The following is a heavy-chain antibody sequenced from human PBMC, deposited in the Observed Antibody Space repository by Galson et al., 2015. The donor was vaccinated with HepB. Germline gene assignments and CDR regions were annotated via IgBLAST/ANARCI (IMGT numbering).Heavy chain of an antibody. Sequence: SLRLSCAAYGFSFSSYSMNWVRQAPGKGLEWVPSISKNSNYIQQVDSVKGRFTISRDNAENSLYLHMDSLRADDTAVYYCTRSPDHRYHYYYMDVWGKGTTVTVSS. J-gene: IGHJ6*03. CDR3: TRSPDHRYHYYYMDV. CDR2: ISKNSNYI. CDR1: GFSFSSYS. V-gene: IGHV3-21*01. D-gene: IGHD3-16*02.